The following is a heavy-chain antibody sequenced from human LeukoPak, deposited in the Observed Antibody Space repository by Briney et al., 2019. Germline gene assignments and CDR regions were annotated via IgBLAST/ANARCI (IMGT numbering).Heavy chain of an antibody. J-gene: IGHJ4*02. CDR1: GFTFSSYA. CDR3: AKTRPLDSSSWSHGDY. V-gene: IGHV3-23*01. D-gene: IGHD6-13*01. Sequence: GGSLRLSCAASGFTFSSYAMSWVRQAPGKGLEWVSAISGSGDSTYYGDSVKGRFTISRDNSKNTLYLQMNSLRAEDRAVYYCAKTRPLDSSSWSHGDYWGQGTLVTVSS. CDR2: ISGSGDST.